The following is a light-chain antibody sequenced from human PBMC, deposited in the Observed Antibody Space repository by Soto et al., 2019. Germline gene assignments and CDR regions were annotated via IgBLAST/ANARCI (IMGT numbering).Light chain of an antibody. CDR3: MQALQAPIT. CDR2: LGS. Sequence: DIVMTQSPLSLPVTPGEPSSISCRSSHILLHSNGYNYLDWYLQKPGQSPQLLIYLGSNRASGVPDRFSGSGSGTDFTLSISTVEAGDVGVYYCMQALQAPITFGQGTRLEIK. V-gene: IGKV2-28*01. CDR1: HILLHSNGYNY. J-gene: IGKJ5*01.